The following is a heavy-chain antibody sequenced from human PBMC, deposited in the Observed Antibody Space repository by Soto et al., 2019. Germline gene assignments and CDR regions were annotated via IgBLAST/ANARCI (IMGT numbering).Heavy chain of an antibody. CDR1: GFTFSNYG. CDR3: AKYGGTVTTFIDY. CDR2: ISYDGSIK. V-gene: IGHV3-30*18. Sequence: PGGSLRLSCAASGFTFSNYGIHWVRQAPGKGLEWVAVISYDGSIKYYADSVKGRFTVSRDNSKSTLFLQMNNLRAEDTAVYYCAKYGGTVTTFIDYWGQGTLVTVSS. J-gene: IGHJ4*02. D-gene: IGHD4-17*01.